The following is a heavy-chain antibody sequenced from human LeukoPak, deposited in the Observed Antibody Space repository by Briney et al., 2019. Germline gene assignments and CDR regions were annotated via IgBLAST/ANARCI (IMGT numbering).Heavy chain of an antibody. Sequence: PGGSLRLSCAASGFTFSSYAMHWVRQAPGKGLEWVAVISYDGSNKYYADSVKGRFTISRDNSKNTLYLQMNSLRAEDTAVYYCARVGLDYYDSSGYYYPYYYYYYMDVWGKGTTVTVSS. J-gene: IGHJ6*03. CDR2: ISYDGSNK. CDR1: GFTFSSYA. V-gene: IGHV3-30*04. D-gene: IGHD3-22*01. CDR3: ARVGLDYYDSSGYYYPYYYYYYMDV.